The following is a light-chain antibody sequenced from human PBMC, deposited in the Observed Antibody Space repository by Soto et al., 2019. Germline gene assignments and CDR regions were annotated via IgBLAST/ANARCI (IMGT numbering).Light chain of an antibody. CDR1: QSVSSY. CDR3: HQHNNWPST. J-gene: IGKJ4*01. CDR2: DAS. Sequence: IGMKQSPATLSVSPGQGCTRTCRASQSVSSYLDWYQHKPGQAPRLLMYDASNRDGGIPARFTGSGSGTDFTLTIDSLQSEDFASYYCHQHNNWPSTFGGGTKVDIK. V-gene: IGKV3-15*01.